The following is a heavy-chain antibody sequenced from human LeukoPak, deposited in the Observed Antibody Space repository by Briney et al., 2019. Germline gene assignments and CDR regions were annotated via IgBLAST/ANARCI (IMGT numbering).Heavy chain of an antibody. CDR3: ARERESSSWYSYYFDY. V-gene: IGHV3-7*01. CDR1: GFTFSTYV. D-gene: IGHD6-13*01. CDR2: IKQDGSEK. Sequence: GGSLRLSCAASGFTFSTYVMSWVRQAPGKGLEWVANIKQDGSEKYYVDSVKGRFTISRDNAKNSLYLQMNSLRAEDTAVYYCARERESSSWYSYYFDYWGQGTLVTVSS. J-gene: IGHJ4*02.